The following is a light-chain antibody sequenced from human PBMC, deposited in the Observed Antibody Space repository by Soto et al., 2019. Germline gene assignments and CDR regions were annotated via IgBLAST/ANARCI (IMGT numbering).Light chain of an antibody. CDR1: SSNIGGNS. J-gene: IGLJ1*01. Sequence: QSVLTQPPSVSAAPRQTVTISCSGNSSNIGGNSVSWYQQLPGTAPKLLIYDDNKRPSGIPDRFSGSKSGTSATLGITGFQTGDEADYYCGSWDSSLSAYVFGTGTKLTVL. CDR2: DDN. V-gene: IGLV1-51*01. CDR3: GSWDSSLSAYV.